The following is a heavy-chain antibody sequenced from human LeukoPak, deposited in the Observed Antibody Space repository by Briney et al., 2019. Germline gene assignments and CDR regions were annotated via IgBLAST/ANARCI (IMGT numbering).Heavy chain of an antibody. V-gene: IGHV1-2*02. CDR1: GYTFTGHY. CDR2: INPNSGGT. J-gene: IGHJ5*02. CDR3: ARSYYYGSGSYYNNWFDP. D-gene: IGHD3-10*01. Sequence: GASVKVSCKASGYTFTGHYIHWVRQAPGQGLEWVGWINPNSGGTNYAQKLQGRVTMTRDTSISTAYMELSRLRSDDTAVYYCARSYYYGSGSYYNNWFDPWGQGTLVTVSS.